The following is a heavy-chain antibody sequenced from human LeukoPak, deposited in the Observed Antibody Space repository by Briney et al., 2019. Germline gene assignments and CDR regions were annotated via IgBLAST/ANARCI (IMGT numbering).Heavy chain of an antibody. V-gene: IGHV1-8*01. D-gene: IGHD3-10*01. CDR3: GRPLQRGSWTQRALDY. Sequence: ASVKVSCKASGYTFTSYDISWVRQATGQGLEWMGWMNPNSGNAGYAQRFQGRVTMTRNNSISTAYMELTSLRSEDAAVYYCGRPLQRGSWTQRALDYWGQGTLVTVSS. J-gene: IGHJ4*02. CDR2: MNPNSGNA. CDR1: GYTFTSYD.